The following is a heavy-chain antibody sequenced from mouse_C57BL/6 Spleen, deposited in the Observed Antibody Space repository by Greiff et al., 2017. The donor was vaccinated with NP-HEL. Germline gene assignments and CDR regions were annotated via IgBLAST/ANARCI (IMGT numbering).Heavy chain of an antibody. D-gene: IGHD2-3*01. J-gene: IGHJ2*01. V-gene: IGHV14-4*01. Sequence: VQLKESGAELVRPGASVKLSCTASGFNIKDDYMHWVKQRPEQGLEWIGWIDPENGDTEYASKFQGKATITADTSSNTAYLQLSSLTSEDTAVYYCTTRGVDGYYWGQGTTLTVSS. CDR3: TTRGVDGYY. CDR2: IDPENGDT. CDR1: GFNIKDDY.